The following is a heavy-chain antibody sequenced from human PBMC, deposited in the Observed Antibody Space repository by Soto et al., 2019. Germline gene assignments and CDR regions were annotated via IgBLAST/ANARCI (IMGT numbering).Heavy chain of an antibody. CDR1: GGPFNTFG. V-gene: IGHV1-69*01. CDR2: IIPKYGTT. Sequence: QVQLMQSGAEVTKPGSSVKVSYKASGGPFNTFGSSWVRQAPGQGLEWMGGIIPKYGTTNYARRFQGRVTMTADESTTTAYLELSSLRHDDTAIYYCARSRQRRPVFYVDYWGQGTPISVTS. CDR3: ARSRQRRPVFYVDY. D-gene: IGHD2-2*01. J-gene: IGHJ4*02.